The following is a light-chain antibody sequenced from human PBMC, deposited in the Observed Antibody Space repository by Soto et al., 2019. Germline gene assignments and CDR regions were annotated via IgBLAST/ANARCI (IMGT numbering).Light chain of an antibody. J-gene: IGLJ1*01. CDR1: SSDVGGYNY. V-gene: IGLV2-14*01. CDR2: DVS. CDR3: SSYTSSSTYV. Sequence: QSALTQPASVSGSPGQSITISCTGTSSDVGGYNYVSWYQQHPGKAPKLMIYDVSYRPSGVSNRFSGSKSGNTASLTISGLQAEDEGDYYCSSYTSSSTYVFGTGTKLTVL.